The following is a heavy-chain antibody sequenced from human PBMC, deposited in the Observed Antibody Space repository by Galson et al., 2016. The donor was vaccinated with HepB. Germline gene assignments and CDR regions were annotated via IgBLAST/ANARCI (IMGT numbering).Heavy chain of an antibody. Sequence: SETLSLTCAVSGASITSNPWWSWVRQPPGKGLEWIGEIFPSGSTNYIPALRSRVSISLDKSENQFSLKMTSVTAADTAVYYCARQDLWSIEYWGQGILVTVSS. CDR2: IFPSGST. CDR1: GASITSNPW. CDR3: ARQDLWSIEY. J-gene: IGHJ4*02. D-gene: IGHD2-21*01. V-gene: IGHV4-4*02.